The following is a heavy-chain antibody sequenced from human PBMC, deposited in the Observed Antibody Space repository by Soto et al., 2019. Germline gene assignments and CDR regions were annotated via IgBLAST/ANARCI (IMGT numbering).Heavy chain of an antibody. V-gene: IGHV3-33*01. CDR2: IWSDGSNK. D-gene: IGHD6-13*01. Sequence: QVQLVESGGGVVQPGRSLRLSCAASGFTFSSYGMHWVRQAPGKGLEWVAVIWSDGSNKYYADSVKGRFTISRDNSKNTLYLQMTSLRAEDTAVYYCASDGSCSWGAWGQGTLVTVSS. CDR3: ASDGSCSWGA. J-gene: IGHJ4*01. CDR1: GFTFSSYG.